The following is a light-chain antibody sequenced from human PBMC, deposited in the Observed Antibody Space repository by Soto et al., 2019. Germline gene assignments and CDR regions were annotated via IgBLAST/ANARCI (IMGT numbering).Light chain of an antibody. J-gene: IGKJ1*01. CDR3: QQYDNSVWT. V-gene: IGKV3-20*01. CDR2: GAS. Sequence: EIVLTQSPGTLSLSPGERATLSCRASQSVSTNNLAWYQQRPGQAPRLLIYGASTRANGIPDRFSGSGSGTDFTLTISRLEPEDLAVYYCQQYDNSVWTFGQGTKVDNK. CDR1: QSVSTNN.